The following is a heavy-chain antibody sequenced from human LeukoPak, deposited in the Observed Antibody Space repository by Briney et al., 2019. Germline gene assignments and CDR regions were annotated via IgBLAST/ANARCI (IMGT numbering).Heavy chain of an antibody. D-gene: IGHD6-13*01. CDR3: AKDGEQQLIRGYFDY. CDR1: GFTFSSYA. Sequence: GGSLRLSCAASGFTFSSYAMSWVRQAPGKGLEWVSVISGSGGSTFYADSVKGRFTISRDNSKNTLYLQVNSLRGEDTAIYYCAKDGEQQLIRGYFDYWGQGALVTVSS. V-gene: IGHV3-23*01. J-gene: IGHJ4*02. CDR2: ISGSGGST.